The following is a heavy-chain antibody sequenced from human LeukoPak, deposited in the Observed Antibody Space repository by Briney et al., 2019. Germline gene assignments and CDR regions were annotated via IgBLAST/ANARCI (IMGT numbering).Heavy chain of an antibody. CDR2: IIPIFGTA. D-gene: IGHD6-13*01. Sequence: SVKVSCKASGGTFSSYAISWVRQAPGQGLEWMGGIIPIFGTANYAQKFQGRVTITADESTSTAYMELSSLRSADTAVYYCARGPLYSSSWYSPYYYYYGMDVWGQGTTVTVSS. V-gene: IGHV1-69*13. J-gene: IGHJ6*02. CDR3: ARGPLYSSSWYSPYYYYYGMDV. CDR1: GGTFSSYA.